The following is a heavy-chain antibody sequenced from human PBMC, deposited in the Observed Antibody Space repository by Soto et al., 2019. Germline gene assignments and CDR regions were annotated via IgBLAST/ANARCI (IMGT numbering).Heavy chain of an antibody. CDR1: GGSISSSSYY. CDR2: IYHSGST. CDR3: AREMGGSIDY. Sequence: QLQLQESGPGLVKPSETLSLTCTVSGGSISSSSYYWGWIRQPPGKGLEWIGTIYHSGSTYYKPSLKSRVTISGDTSKNQFSLKLNSVTAADTAIYYCAREMGGSIDYWGQGTLVTVSS. V-gene: IGHV4-39*01. J-gene: IGHJ4*02. D-gene: IGHD1-26*01.